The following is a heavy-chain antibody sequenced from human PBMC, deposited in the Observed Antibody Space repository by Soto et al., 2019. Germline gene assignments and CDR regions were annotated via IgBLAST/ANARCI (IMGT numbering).Heavy chain of an antibody. V-gene: IGHV4-34*01. J-gene: IGHJ4*02. CDR2: VKDGGHT. Sequence: QVQLQQWGAGLLKPSETLSLNCAVTGGSLSGYYWSWIRQPPGKGLEWIGEVKDGGHTNYSPSLRGLVTTSSDTPNNPFSLRLNSVTAADTGVYYCARGQEGVVATHWDQGSLVTVSS. D-gene: IGHD5-12*01. CDR1: GGSLSGYY. CDR3: ARGQEGVVATH.